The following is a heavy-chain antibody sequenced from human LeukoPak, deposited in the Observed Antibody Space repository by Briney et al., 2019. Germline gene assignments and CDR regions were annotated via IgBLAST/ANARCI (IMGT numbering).Heavy chain of an antibody. Sequence: ASVKVSCKGSGYNFLDNYIIHWVQQAPGQGLEWMGWINPSTGRTHYTQQFQGRVTMTSDTSITTAYMELNSLKSDDTAVYYCVRDLPLTTSFDYKDQGSRVTVSS. CDR1: GYNFLDNYI. CDR2: INPSTGRT. J-gene: IGHJ4*02. CDR3: VRDLPLTTSFDY. D-gene: IGHD2/OR15-2a*01. V-gene: IGHV1-2*02.